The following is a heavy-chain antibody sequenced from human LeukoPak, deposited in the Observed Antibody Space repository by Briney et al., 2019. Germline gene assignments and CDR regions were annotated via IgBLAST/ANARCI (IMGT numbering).Heavy chain of an antibody. CDR1: GFTFSNYA. CDR2: VGSSGRNI. D-gene: IGHD3-16*01. V-gene: IGHV3-23*01. CDR3: ARDPNGNYVGAFDF. Sequence: GGSLRLSCAASGFTFSNYAMIWVRQAPGKGLEWVSAVGSSGRNIYYADSVKGRFTISRDNSKNTLYLHMNSLKADDTAVYYCARDPNGNYVGAFDFWGQGILVTVSS. J-gene: IGHJ3*01.